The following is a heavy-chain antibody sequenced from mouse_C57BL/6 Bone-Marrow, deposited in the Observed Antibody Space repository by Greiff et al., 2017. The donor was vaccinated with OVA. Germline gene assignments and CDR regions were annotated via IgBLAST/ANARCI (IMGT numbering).Heavy chain of an antibody. CDR3: ARVDYNDGGGPFDY. CDR2: ISDGGSYT. V-gene: IGHV5-4*03. J-gene: IGHJ2*01. CDR1: GFTFSSYA. Sequence: EVMLVESGGGLVKPGGSLKLSCAASGFTFSSYAMSWVRQTPEKRLEWVATISDGGSYTYYPDNVKGRFTISRDNAKNNLYLQMSHLKSEDTAMYYCARVDYNDGGGPFDYWGQGTTLTVSS. D-gene: IGHD2-4*01.